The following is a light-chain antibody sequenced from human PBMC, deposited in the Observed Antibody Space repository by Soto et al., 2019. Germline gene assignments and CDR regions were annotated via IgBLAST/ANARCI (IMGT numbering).Light chain of an antibody. CDR2: EAS. V-gene: IGKV3-15*01. J-gene: IGKJ1*01. CDR1: QSIIRS. CDR3: QQYRDWRT. Sequence: EIVMTQSPVTLSVSPGERATLSCRTSQSIIRSLAWYQQKPGQAPRLLIYEASTRATGIPPRFSGSGSGTEFTLTISSPQSEDSAVYYCQQYRDWRTLGQGTKVEIK.